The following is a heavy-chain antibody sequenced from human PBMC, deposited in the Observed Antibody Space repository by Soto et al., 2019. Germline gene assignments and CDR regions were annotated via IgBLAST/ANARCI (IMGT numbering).Heavy chain of an antibody. Sequence: GGSLRLSCAASGFTVTSYYMSWVRQAPGKGLEWVSLICTGGNTNYADSVKGRFTISRDNSKNTLYLQMNSLRAEDTAVYYCARDYYYGSGNYYRADYYHYGMDVWGQGTTVTVSS. D-gene: IGHD3-10*01. J-gene: IGHJ6*02. V-gene: IGHV3-53*01. CDR1: GFTVTSYY. CDR3: ARDYYYGSGNYYRADYYHYGMDV. CDR2: ICTGGNT.